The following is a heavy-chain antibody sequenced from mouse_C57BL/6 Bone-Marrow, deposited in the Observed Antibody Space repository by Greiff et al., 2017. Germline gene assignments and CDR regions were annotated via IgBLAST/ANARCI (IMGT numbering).Heavy chain of an antibody. CDR1: GYTFTSYW. Sequence: QVHVKQPGAELVRPGSSVKLSCKASGYTFTSYWMDWVKQRPGQGLEWIGNIYPSDSETHYNQKFKDKATLTVDKSSSTAYMQLSSLTSEDSAVYYCARGFQFAYWGQGTLVTVSA. J-gene: IGHJ3*01. CDR3: ARGFQFAY. CDR2: IYPSDSET. V-gene: IGHV1-61*01.